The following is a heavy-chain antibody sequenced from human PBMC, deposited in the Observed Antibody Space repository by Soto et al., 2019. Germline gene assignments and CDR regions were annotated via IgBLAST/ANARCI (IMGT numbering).Heavy chain of an antibody. CDR2: MNPNSGDT. CDR1: GYTFTFYG. V-gene: IGHV1-8*01. J-gene: IGHJ3*01. Sequence: QVQLVQSGAEVEKPGASGKVSCKASGYTFTFYGINWVRQATGQGLEWMGWMNPNSGDTASAQKFQGRITMTRNTSISTAYMELSSLRSEDTAVYYCASDRASIGGGDAFDFWGQGTRVTVSS. CDR3: ASDRASIGGGDAFDF.